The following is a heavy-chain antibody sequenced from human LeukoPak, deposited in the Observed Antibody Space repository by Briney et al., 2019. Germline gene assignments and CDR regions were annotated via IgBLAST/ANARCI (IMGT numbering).Heavy chain of an antibody. J-gene: IGHJ4*02. CDR1: GFTFSSYG. Sequence: QAGGSLRLSCAASGFTFSSYGIHWVRQAPVKGLEWVAFIRYDGSDKYFADIVKGRFTISRDNAKNSLYLQMNSLRAEDTAVYYCARDYYGSGSGYFDYWGQGTLVTVSS. V-gene: IGHV3-30*02. D-gene: IGHD3-10*01. CDR3: ARDYYGSGSGYFDY. CDR2: IRYDGSDK.